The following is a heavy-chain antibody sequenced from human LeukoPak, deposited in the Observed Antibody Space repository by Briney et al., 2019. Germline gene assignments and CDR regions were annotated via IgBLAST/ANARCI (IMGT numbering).Heavy chain of an antibody. V-gene: IGHV4-34*01. CDR1: GGSFNDYY. Sequence: SETLSLTCAVYGGSFNDYYWSWIRQPPGKGLEWIGEINQSGSPNFNPSLKSRATISVDTSKKQFSLKLRPVTAADTAVYYCARGLQAAYFDYWGQGNLVTVSS. D-gene: IGHD4-11*01. J-gene: IGHJ4*02. CDR2: INQSGSP. CDR3: ARGLQAAYFDY.